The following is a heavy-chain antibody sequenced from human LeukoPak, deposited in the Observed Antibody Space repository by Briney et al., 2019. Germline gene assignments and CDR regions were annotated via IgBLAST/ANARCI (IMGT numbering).Heavy chain of an antibody. D-gene: IGHD3-16*02. CDR3: ARNTPTGRANTAFGGVIVPLIDY. Sequence: GASVKVSCKASGYTFTSYGISWVRQAPGQGLEWMGWISAYNGNTNYAQKLQGRVTMTTDTSTSTAYMELRSLRSDDTAVYYCARNTPTGRANTAFGGVIVPLIDYWGQGTLVTVSS. CDR2: ISAYNGNT. J-gene: IGHJ4*02. CDR1: GYTFTSYG. V-gene: IGHV1-18*01.